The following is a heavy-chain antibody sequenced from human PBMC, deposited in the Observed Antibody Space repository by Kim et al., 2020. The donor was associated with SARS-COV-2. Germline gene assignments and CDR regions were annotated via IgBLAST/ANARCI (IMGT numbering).Heavy chain of an antibody. CDR2: ISYDGSNK. CDR1: GFTFSSYG. J-gene: IGHJ3*02. D-gene: IGHD4-17*01. Sequence: GGSLRLSCAASGFTFSSYGMHWVRQAPGKGLEWVAVISYDGSNKYYADSVKGRFTISRDNSKNTPYLQMNSLRAEDTAVYYCAKDLVDYGDPPSFWGAFDIWGQGTMVTVSS. V-gene: IGHV3-30*18. CDR3: AKDLVDYGDPPSFWGAFDI.